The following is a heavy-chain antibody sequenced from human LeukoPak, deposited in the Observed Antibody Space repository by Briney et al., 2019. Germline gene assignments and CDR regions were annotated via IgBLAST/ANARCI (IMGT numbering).Heavy chain of an antibody. Sequence: GGSLRLPCAASGFTFSSYSMNWVRQAPGKGLEWVSYISSSSSTIYYADSVKGRFTISRDNAKNSLYLQMNSLRAEDTAVYYCARQPGSHGVFWFDPWGQGTLVTVSS. V-gene: IGHV3-48*01. D-gene: IGHD3-10*01. CDR1: GFTFSSYS. J-gene: IGHJ5*02. CDR2: ISSSSSTI. CDR3: ARQPGSHGVFWFDP.